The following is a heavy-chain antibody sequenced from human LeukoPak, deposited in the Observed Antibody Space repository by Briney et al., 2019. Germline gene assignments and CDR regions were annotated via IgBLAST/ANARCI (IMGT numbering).Heavy chain of an antibody. CDR2: IYSGDTT. D-gene: IGHD3-10*01. Sequence: GGSLRLSCAASGITVSSKYMSWVRQAPGKGLEWVSVIYSGDTTYYADSVKGRFTISRHNSKNTLFLQMNSLRAEDTAVYYCARDSPFGGRDYWGQGTLVTVSS. CDR1: GITVSSKY. V-gene: IGHV3-53*04. J-gene: IGHJ4*02. CDR3: ARDSPFGGRDY.